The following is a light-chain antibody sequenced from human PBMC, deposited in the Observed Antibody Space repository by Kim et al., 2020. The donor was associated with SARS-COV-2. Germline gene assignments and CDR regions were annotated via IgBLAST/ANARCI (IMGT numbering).Light chain of an antibody. Sequence: RDTINCKSSHSVLYSSNNQNYLAWYQQQPGQPPKLLIYWASTREYGVPDRFSGSGSGTDFTLTISSLQAEDVAVYYCQQYYSTPYTFGQGTKLEI. CDR1: HSVLYSSNNQNY. J-gene: IGKJ2*01. CDR3: QQYYSTPYT. V-gene: IGKV4-1*01. CDR2: WAS.